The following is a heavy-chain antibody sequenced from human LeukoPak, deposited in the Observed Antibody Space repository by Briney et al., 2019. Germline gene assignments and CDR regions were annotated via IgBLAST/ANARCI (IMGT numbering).Heavy chain of an antibody. V-gene: IGHV3-7*01. D-gene: IGHD1-26*01. CDR3: ARDWEY. CDR2: IKQDGSEK. CDR1: GFTFSDYW. Sequence: GGSLRLSCAASGFTFSDYWMSWVRQVPGKGLEWVANIKQDGSEKYYVDSVKGRFTVSRDNAKNSLYLQMNSLRAEDTAVYYCARDWEYWGQGTLVTVSS. J-gene: IGHJ4*02.